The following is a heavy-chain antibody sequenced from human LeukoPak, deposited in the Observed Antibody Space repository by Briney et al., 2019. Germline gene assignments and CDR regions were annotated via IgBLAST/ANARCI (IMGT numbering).Heavy chain of an antibody. CDR2: IKSKTDSGTT. CDR1: GFTFSNAW. V-gene: IGHV3-15*01. D-gene: IGHD2-21*02. J-gene: IGHJ4*02. Sequence: PGGSLRLSCAASGFTFSNAWMSWVRHAPGEGLEWVGRIKSKTDSGTTDYAAPVKGRFTISRDDSKNTLYLQMNSLKTEDTAVYYCTTENAYCGGGCFDYWGQGTLVTVSS. CDR3: TTENAYCGGGCFDY.